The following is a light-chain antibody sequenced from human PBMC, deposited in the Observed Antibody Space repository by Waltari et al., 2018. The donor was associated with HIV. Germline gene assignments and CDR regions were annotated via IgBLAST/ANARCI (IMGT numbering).Light chain of an antibody. CDR3: QQYYSLPWT. J-gene: IGKJ1*01. CDR1: QGIKNF. Sequence: DIQMTQSASSLSASVGHSVTITCRASQGIKNFLAWYQQKPGRAPKLLLSAADRPESGVPVRFSGSGSGTEYTLTISSLQPDDFATYYCQQYYSLPWTFGQGTKVE. CDR2: AAD. V-gene: IGKV1-NL1*01.